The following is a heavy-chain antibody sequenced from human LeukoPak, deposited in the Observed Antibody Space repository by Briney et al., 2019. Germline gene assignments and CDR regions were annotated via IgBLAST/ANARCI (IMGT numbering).Heavy chain of an antibody. J-gene: IGHJ4*02. CDR1: GFAFGSEA. Sequence: GGSLRLSCAVSGFAFGSEAMSWVRQSPARGLEWVASISPGGGTTYYADYVKGRFTISRDNSNNTLYVHMNSLRAEDTAVYYCAKVRSGSANWALRIFDNWGQGTLVTVSS. CDR2: ISPGGGTT. CDR3: AKVRSGSANWALRIFDN. D-gene: IGHD1-1*01. V-gene: IGHV3-23*01.